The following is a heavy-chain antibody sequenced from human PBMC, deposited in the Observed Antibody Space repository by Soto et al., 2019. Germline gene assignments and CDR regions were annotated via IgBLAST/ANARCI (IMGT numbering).Heavy chain of an antibody. CDR1: GGSISSYY. CDR2: IYYSGST. V-gene: IGHV4-59*01. J-gene: IGHJ4*02. D-gene: IGHD3-22*01. CDR3: ASLYDSSGYLIHDY. Sequence: PEETLSLTCTVSGGSISSYYWSWIRQPPGKGLEWIGYIYYSGSTNYNPSLKSRVTISVDTSKNQFSLKLSSVTAADTAVYYCASLYDSSGYLIHDYWGQGTLVTVSS.